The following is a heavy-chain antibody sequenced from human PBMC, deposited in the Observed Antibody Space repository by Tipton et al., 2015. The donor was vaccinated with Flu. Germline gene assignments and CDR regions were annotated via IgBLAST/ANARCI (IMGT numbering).Heavy chain of an antibody. V-gene: IGHV4-61*02. CDR2: IYTSGST. Sequence: TLSLTCTVSGGSISSGSYYWRWIRQPAGKGLEWIGRIYTSGSTNYNPSLKSRVTISVDTSKNQFSLKLSSVTAADTAVYYCARGGYSYGYGKNYYYYGMDAWGQVTTVTVAS. J-gene: IGHJ6*02. CDR3: ARGGYSYGYGKNYYYYGMDA. D-gene: IGHD5-18*01. CDR1: GGSISSGSYY.